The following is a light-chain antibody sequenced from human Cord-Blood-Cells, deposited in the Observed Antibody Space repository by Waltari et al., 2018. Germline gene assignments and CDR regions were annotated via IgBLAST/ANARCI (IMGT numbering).Light chain of an antibody. CDR3: SSYTSSSTRV. V-gene: IGLV2-14*01. Sequence: QSALTQPASVSGSPGHSITISCTGTSSDVGGYTYVSWYQQHPGKAPKLMIYDVSNRPSGVSNRFSGSKSGNTASLTISGLQAEDEADYYCSSYTSSSTRVFGGGTKLTVL. CDR1: SSDVGGYTY. J-gene: IGLJ3*02. CDR2: DVS.